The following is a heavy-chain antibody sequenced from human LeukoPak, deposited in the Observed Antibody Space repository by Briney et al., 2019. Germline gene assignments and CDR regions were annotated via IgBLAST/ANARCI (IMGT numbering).Heavy chain of an antibody. CDR1: GFTFSSYE. V-gene: IGHV3-48*03. D-gene: IGHD4-17*01. CDR2: ISTSGTTV. CDR3: ARRLRRNYFDY. J-gene: IGHJ4*02. Sequence: GGSLRLPCTTSGFTFSSYEMNWVRQAPGKGLEWVSYISTSGTTVYYADSVKGRFTMSRDNAKNSLYLQMNSLRAKDTAVYYGARRLRRNYFDYWGQGTLVTVSS.